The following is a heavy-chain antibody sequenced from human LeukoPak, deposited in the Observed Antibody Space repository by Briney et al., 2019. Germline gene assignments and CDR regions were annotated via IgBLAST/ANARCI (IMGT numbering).Heavy chain of an antibody. V-gene: IGHV3-48*03. CDR2: ISRRGDTI. CDR1: GFTFCNYE. D-gene: IGHD5-12*01. J-gene: IGHJ4*02. CDR3: ARSGYDEVFDY. Sequence: GGSLRLSCAASGFTFCNYEMNWVRQAPGKGLEWISYISRRGDTIYYADSVKGRFTISRDNGENLMYMQMNSLRAEDTATYYCARSGYDEVFDYWGQGILVTVSS.